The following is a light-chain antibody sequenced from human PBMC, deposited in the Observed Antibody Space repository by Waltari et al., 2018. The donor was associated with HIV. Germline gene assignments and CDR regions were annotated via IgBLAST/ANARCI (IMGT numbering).Light chain of an antibody. CDR2: EGN. Sequence: QSALTQPPSASGSPGQSVTISCTGTSSDVGGSKYVSWYQQHPGKAPKLMIYEGNKRPAGVPDRFSGSKSANTASLTVSGLQADDEADYYCNSYAGSNNWVFGGGTKLTVL. CDR3: NSYAGSNNWV. J-gene: IGLJ3*02. CDR1: SSDVGGSKY. V-gene: IGLV2-8*01.